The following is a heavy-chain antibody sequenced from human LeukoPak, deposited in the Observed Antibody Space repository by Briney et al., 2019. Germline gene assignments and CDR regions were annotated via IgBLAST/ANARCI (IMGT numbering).Heavy chain of an antibody. CDR2: INIGDSDT. Sequence: GESLKISCKGSGYSFTNYWIGWVRQMPGKGLEWMGIINIGDSDTTYSPTFQGQVTISADKSIGTAYLQWSSLKASDTAMYYCASTSSWYRSFDYWGQGTLVTVSS. CDR3: ASTSSWYRSFDY. D-gene: IGHD3-16*02. V-gene: IGHV5-51*01. J-gene: IGHJ4*02. CDR1: GYSFTNYW.